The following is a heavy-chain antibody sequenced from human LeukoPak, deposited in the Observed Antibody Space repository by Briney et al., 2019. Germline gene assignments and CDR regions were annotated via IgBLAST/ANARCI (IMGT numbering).Heavy chain of an antibody. CDR3: ARARVRLWPYYYMDV. V-gene: IGHV1-69*06. Sequence: GSSVKVSCKASGGTFSSYAISWVRQAPGQGLEWMGGIIPIFGTANYAQKFQGRVTITADKSTSTAYMELSSLRSDDTAVYYCARARVRLWPYYYMDVWGKGTTVTISS. CDR2: IIPIFGTA. J-gene: IGHJ6*03. CDR1: GGTFSSYA. D-gene: IGHD3-10*01.